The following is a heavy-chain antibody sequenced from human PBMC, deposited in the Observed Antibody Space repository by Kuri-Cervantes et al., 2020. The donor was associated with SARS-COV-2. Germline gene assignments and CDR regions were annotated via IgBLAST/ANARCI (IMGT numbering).Heavy chain of an antibody. V-gene: IGHV4-30-4*08. CDR2: ISNSGTT. CDR3: ARNGEIISSSSYFDY. D-gene: IGHD6-6*01. J-gene: IGHJ4*02. CDR1: GGSISGGDDC. Sequence: SETLSLTCTVSGGSISGGDDCWNWIRQPPGKGLEWIGYISNSGTTYYNSSLRGRVTISVDTSKNQFSLKLYSVTAADTAIYYCARNGEIISSSSYFDYWGRGTLVTISS.